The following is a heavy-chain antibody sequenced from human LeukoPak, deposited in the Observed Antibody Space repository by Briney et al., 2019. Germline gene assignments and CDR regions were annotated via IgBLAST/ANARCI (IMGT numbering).Heavy chain of an antibody. CDR3: ARGGNSYGFGAADY. CDR1: GFTCSNYG. J-gene: IGHJ4*02. Sequence: RGGSLRLSCGASGFTCSNYGMQWVRQPPGKGVEGVGFTQTDGRNKYYGDSVKGRFIISRDNSKNTLYLQMNSLRAEHTAVYYCARGGNSYGFGAADYWGQGTLVTVSS. V-gene: IGHV3-30*02. CDR2: TQTDGRNK. D-gene: IGHD5-18*01.